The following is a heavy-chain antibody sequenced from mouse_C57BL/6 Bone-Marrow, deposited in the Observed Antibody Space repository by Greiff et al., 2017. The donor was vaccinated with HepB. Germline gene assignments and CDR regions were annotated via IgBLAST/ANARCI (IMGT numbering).Heavy chain of an antibody. V-gene: IGHV1-19*01. D-gene: IGHD3-2*02. J-gene: IGHJ3*01. CDR3: ARWGSSGYGFAY. Sequence: VQLQQSGPVLVKPGASVKMSCKASGYTFTDYYMNWVKQSHGKSLEWIGVINPYNGGTSYNQKFKGKATLTVDKSSSRAYMELNSLTSEDSAVYYCARWGSSGYGFAYWGQGTLVTVSA. CDR2: INPYNGGT. CDR1: GYTFTDYY.